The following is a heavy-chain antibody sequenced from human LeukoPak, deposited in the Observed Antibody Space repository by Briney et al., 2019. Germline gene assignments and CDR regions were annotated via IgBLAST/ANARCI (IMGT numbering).Heavy chain of an antibody. CDR3: ARVSSGYTNWFDP. D-gene: IGHD3-22*01. Sequence: SETLSLTCTVSGGSIRSYYWSWIRQPPGKGLAWIGYIYYSGSTNYNPSLTSRVTISVDTSKNQFSLKLSSVTAADTAVYYCARVSSGYTNWFDPWGQGTLVTVSS. J-gene: IGHJ5*02. V-gene: IGHV4-59*01. CDR2: IYYSGST. CDR1: GGSIRSYY.